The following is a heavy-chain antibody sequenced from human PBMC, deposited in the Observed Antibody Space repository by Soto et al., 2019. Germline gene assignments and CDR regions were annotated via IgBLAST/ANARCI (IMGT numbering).Heavy chain of an antibody. CDR1: GFTFSNYG. Sequence: QVQLVESGGGVVQPGRSLRLSCAASGFTFSNYGLHLVGQAPGKGLEWVAVISYDGSHKYYAASVKGRFTNSRDNSNNMLYLQMDSLRAEDTAVYYCAKAGAHRYCSRSSCHPAGAYCGQGTQVSVSS. CDR2: ISYDGSHK. V-gene: IGHV3-30*18. D-gene: IGHD2-15*01. CDR3: AKAGAHRYCSRSSCHPAGAY. J-gene: IGHJ4*02.